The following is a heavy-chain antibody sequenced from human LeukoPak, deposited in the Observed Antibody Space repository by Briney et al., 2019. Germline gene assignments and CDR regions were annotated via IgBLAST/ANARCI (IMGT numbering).Heavy chain of an antibody. V-gene: IGHV3-23*01. CDR2: ISGSGGTT. J-gene: IGHJ4*02. CDR3: AKTPYGSGSYYIRVSFDY. Sequence: GGSLRLSCAASGFTFSSFAMNWVRQAPGKGLEWVSVISGSGGTTYYADSVKGRFTISRDNSKNTLYLQMNSLRAEDTAVYYCAKTPYGSGSYYIRVSFDYWGQGTLVTVSS. CDR1: GFTFSSFA. D-gene: IGHD3-10*01.